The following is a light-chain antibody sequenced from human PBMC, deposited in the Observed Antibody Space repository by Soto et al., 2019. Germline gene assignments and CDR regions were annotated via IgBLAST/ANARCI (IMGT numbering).Light chain of an antibody. Sequence: QSVLTQPASVSGSPGQSITISCTGTSSDAGGYNYVSWYQQHPGKAPKLMIYEVSNRPSGVSNRFSGSKSGNTASLTISGLQAEDEADYYCSSYTSSSYVVFGGGTKLTVL. J-gene: IGLJ2*01. CDR3: SSYTSSSYVV. CDR2: EVS. CDR1: SSDAGGYNY. V-gene: IGLV2-14*01.